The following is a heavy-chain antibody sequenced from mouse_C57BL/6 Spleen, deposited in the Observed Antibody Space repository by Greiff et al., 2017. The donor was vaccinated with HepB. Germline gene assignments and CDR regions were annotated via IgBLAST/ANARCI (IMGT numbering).Heavy chain of an antibody. J-gene: IGHJ2*01. CDR3: ARSLDSSGYGFGY. Sequence: VQLQQSGAELARPGASVKLSCKASGYTFTSYGISWVKQRTGQGLEWIGEIYPRSGNTYYNEKFKGKATLTADKSSSTAYMELRRLTSEDSADYFCARSLDSSGYGFGYWGQGTTLTASS. CDR1: GYTFTSYG. V-gene: IGHV1-81*01. CDR2: IYPRSGNT. D-gene: IGHD3-2*02.